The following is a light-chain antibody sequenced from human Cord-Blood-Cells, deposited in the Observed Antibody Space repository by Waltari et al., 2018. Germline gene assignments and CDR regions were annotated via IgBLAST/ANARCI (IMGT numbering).Light chain of an antibody. CDR2: KDS. J-gene: IGLJ2*01. V-gene: IGLV3-25*03. CDR3: QSADSSGTYVV. CDR1: ALPKQS. Sequence: SYELTQPPSVSVSPGQTARITCSGDALPKQSAHCYQQKPGQAPVLVIYKDSERPSGIPERFSGSSSGTTVTLTISGVQAEDEADYYWQSADSSGTYVVFGGGTKLTVL.